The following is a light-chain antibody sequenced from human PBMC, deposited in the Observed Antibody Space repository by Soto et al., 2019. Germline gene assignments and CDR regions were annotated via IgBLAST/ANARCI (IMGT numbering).Light chain of an antibody. CDR1: QSVLYSSNNKNY. V-gene: IGKV4-1*01. Sequence: DIVMTQSPDSLAVSLGERATINCKSSQSVLYSSNNKNYLAWYQQKPGQPPKLLIYWASTRESGVPDRFSGSGSGTDFPLTISSLQAEDVAVYYCQQYDSTPWTFGQGNKVEIK. CDR3: QQYDSTPWT. J-gene: IGKJ1*01. CDR2: WAS.